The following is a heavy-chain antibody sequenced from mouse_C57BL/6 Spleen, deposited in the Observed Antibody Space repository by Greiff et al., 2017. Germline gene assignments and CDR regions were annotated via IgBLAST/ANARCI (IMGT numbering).Heavy chain of an antibody. J-gene: IGHJ3*01. CDR2: IRSKSNNYAT. Sequence: EVQLVESGGGLVQPKGSLKLSCAASGFSFNTYAMNWVRQAPGKGLEWVARIRSKSNNYATYYADSVKDRFTISRDDSESMLYLQMNNLKTEDTAMYYCVSHYGNSWFAYWGQGTLVTVSA. CDR1: GFSFNTYA. CDR3: VSHYGNSWFAY. V-gene: IGHV10-1*01. D-gene: IGHD2-1*01.